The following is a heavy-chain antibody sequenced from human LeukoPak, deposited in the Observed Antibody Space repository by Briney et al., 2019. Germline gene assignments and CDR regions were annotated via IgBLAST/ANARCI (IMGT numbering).Heavy chain of an antibody. J-gene: IGHJ4*02. CDR3: AVGAYQLLSYYFDY. CDR2: IYYSGST. Sequence: SQTLSLTCTVSGGSISSGGYYWSWIRQHPGKGLEWIGYIYYSGSTYYNPSLKSRVTISVDTSKNQFSLKLSSVTAADTAVYYCAVGAYQLLSYYFDYWGQGTLVTVSS. CDR1: GGSISSGGYY. D-gene: IGHD2-2*01. V-gene: IGHV4-31*03.